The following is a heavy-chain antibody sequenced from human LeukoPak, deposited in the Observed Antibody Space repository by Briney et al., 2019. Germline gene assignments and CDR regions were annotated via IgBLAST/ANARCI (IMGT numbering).Heavy chain of an antibody. Sequence: MPSETLSLTCTVSGGSISSSSYYWGWIRQPPGKGLEWIGSIYYSGSTYYNPSLKSRVTISVDTSKNQFSLKLSSVTAADTAVYYCARSVGSERDFDYWGQGTLVTVSS. D-gene: IGHD1-26*01. CDR2: IYYSGST. CDR1: GGSISSSSYY. V-gene: IGHV4-39*01. CDR3: ARSVGSERDFDY. J-gene: IGHJ4*02.